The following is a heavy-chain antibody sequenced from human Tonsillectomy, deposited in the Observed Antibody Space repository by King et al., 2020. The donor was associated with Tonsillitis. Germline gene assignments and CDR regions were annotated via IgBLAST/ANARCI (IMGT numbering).Heavy chain of an antibody. CDR2: ISAYNGNT. CDR3: AGEFRQRWCVELSIFDS. Sequence: QLVQSGAEVKKPGASVKVSCKASGYTFTSYGISWVRQAPGQGLEWMGWISAYNGNTNYAQKLQGRVTMTIDTSTSTTYMELRSRRSDDTAVYYCAGEFRQRWCVELSIFDSWGQGTLVTVSS. D-gene: IGHD3-10*01. CDR1: GYTFTSYG. J-gene: IGHJ4*02. V-gene: IGHV1-18*04.